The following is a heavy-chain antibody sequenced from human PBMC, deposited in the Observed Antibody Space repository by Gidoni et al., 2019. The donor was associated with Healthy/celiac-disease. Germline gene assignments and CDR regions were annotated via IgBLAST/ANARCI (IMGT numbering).Heavy chain of an antibody. CDR1: GFTFSGSA. D-gene: IGHD2-2*02. J-gene: IGHJ5*02. CDR2: IRSKANSYAT. Sequence: EVQLVESGGGLVQPGGSLKLSCAASGFTFSGSAMHWVRQASGKGLEWVGRIRSKANSYATAYAASVKGRFTISRDDSKNTAYLQMNSLKTEDTAVYYCTRYTKREDWFDPWGQGTLVTVSS. V-gene: IGHV3-73*02. CDR3: TRYTKREDWFDP.